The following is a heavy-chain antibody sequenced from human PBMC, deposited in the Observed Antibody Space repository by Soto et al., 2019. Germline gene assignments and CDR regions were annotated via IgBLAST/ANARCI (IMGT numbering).Heavy chain of an antibody. CDR2: IKDGGVT. Sequence: QVQLQQWGAGLLKPSETLSLTCAVNGGSLTGYYWSWIRQPPGKGLEWIGEIKDGGVTNYSPSLKRRGTLSADTSKNQFSLKLNSVTAADTAVYYCARGQEGIVATHWDQGTLVTVSS. J-gene: IGHJ4*02. D-gene: IGHD5-12*01. CDR3: ARGQEGIVATH. CDR1: GGSLTGYY. V-gene: IGHV4-34*01.